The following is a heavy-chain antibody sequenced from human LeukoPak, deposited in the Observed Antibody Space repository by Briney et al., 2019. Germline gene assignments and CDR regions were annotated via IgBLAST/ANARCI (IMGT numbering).Heavy chain of an antibody. CDR2: IYYSGST. CDR3: ARSYTPMVLDY. Sequence: SETLSLTCTVSGGSISSYYWSWIRQPPGKGLEWIGYIYYSGSTNYNPSLKSRVTISVDTSKNQFSLELSSVTAADTAVYYCARSYTPMVLDYWGQGTPVTVSS. J-gene: IGHJ4*02. D-gene: IGHD5-18*01. CDR1: GGSISSYY. V-gene: IGHV4-59*01.